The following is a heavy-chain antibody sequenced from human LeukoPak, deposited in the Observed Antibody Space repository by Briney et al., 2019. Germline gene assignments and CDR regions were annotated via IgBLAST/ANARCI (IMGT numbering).Heavy chain of an antibody. CDR1: GGSISSYY. CDR3: ARKSVVTAGRKPYDF. CDR2: IDHSGRT. J-gene: IGHJ4*02. D-gene: IGHD2-2*01. Sequence: PSETLSLTCTVSGGSISSYYWSWIRQPPGKGLEWIGEIDHSGRTNSNASLKSRVTSSVDMSKNQFSLRLSSVTAADTAVYYCARKSVVTAGRKPYDFWDQGTLVTVSP. V-gene: IGHV4-34*01.